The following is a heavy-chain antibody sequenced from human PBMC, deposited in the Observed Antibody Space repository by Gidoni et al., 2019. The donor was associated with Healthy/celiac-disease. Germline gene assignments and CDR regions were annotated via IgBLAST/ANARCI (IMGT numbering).Heavy chain of an antibody. J-gene: IGHJ6*02. Sequence: QVQLVQSGAEVKKPGSSVKVSCKASGGTFSSYATSWVRQAPGQGLEWMGGIIPIFGTANYAQKFQGRVTITADESTSTAYMELSSLRSEDTAVYYCARGYDILTGYNPYYYGMDVWGQGTTVTVSS. CDR3: ARGYDILTGYNPYYYGMDV. CDR1: GGTFSSYA. V-gene: IGHV1-69*01. D-gene: IGHD3-9*01. CDR2: IIPIFGTA.